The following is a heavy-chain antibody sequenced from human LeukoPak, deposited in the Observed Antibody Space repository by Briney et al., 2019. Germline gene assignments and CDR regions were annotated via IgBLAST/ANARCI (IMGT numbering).Heavy chain of an antibody. CDR1: GFTFSSYD. CDR2: IGTAGDT. CDR3: ARADPSTDAFDI. V-gene: IGHV3-13*01. Sequence: GGSLRLSCAASGFTFSSYDMYWVRQATGKGLEWVSAIGTAGDTYYPGSVKGRFTISRENSKNSLYLQMNSLRAGDTAVYYCARADPSTDAFDIWGQGRMVTVSS. J-gene: IGHJ3*02.